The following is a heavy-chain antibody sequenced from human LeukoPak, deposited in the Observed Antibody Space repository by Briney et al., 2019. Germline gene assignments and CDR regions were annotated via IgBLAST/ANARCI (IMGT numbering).Heavy chain of an antibody. D-gene: IGHD2-15*01. CDR1: GFTFSSYA. CDR2: ISGSGGST. V-gene: IGHV3-23*01. Sequence: GGSLRLSCAASGFTFSSYAMSWVRLAPGKGLEWVSAISGSGGSTYYADSVKGRFTISRDNSKNTLYLQMNSLRAEDTAVYYCAKEELVVVAASNFQHWGQGTLVTVSS. CDR3: AKEELVVVAASNFQH. J-gene: IGHJ1*01.